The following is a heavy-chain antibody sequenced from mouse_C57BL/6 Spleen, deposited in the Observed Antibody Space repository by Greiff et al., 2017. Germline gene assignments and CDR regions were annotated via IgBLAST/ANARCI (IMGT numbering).Heavy chain of an antibody. CDR3: AREGGGYYDDY. V-gene: IGHV1-50*01. J-gene: IGHJ2*01. CDR2: LDPSDSYT. Sequence: QVQLQQPGAELVKPGASVKLSCKASGYTFTSYWMQWVKQRPGQGLEWIGELDPSDSYTNLNQKFKGKATLTVATSSSTAYMQLSSRTSADSAVYYSAREGGGYYDDYWGQGTTLTVSS. CDR1: GYTFTSYW.